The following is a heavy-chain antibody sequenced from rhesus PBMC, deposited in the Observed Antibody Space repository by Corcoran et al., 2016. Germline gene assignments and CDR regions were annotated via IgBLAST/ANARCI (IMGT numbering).Heavy chain of an antibody. Sequence: QLQLQESGPGLVKPSETLSLTCAVSGGSVSSSNWWSWIRQPPGKGLEWLGRISGSGASPNYNPPPTGRVTLSTDTSKNQFSLKVHSVTAADAAVYYCARVFPSVWGPGVLVTVSS. CDR3: ARVFPSV. V-gene: IGHV4-57*01. CDR2: ISGSGASP. CDR1: GGSVSSSNW. J-gene: IGHJ5-1*01.